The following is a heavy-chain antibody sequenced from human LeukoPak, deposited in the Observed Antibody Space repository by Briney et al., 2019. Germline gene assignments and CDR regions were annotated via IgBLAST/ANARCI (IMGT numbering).Heavy chain of an antibody. Sequence: ASVKVSCKASGGTFSSYAISWVRQAPGQGREWMGRIIPILGIANYAQKFQGRVTITADKSTSTAYMELSSLRSEDTAVYYCARDYYGSGSYSNAFDIWGQGTMVTVSS. CDR1: GGTFSSYA. V-gene: IGHV1-69*04. CDR3: ARDYYGSGSYSNAFDI. CDR2: IIPILGIA. J-gene: IGHJ3*02. D-gene: IGHD3-10*01.